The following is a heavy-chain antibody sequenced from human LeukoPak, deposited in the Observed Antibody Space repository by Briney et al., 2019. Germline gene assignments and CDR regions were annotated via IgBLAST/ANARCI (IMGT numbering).Heavy chain of an antibody. D-gene: IGHD2-15*01. CDR2: IYNSGST. V-gene: IGHV4-38-2*02. J-gene: IGHJ4*02. CDR3: ARQGSAYYFDF. CDR1: GYSISSGYY. Sequence: SETLSLTCTVSGYSISSGYYWGWIRQPAGKGLELIGRIYNSGSTNYNPSLKSRVTISVDTSKNQFSLKLSSVTAADTAVYYCARQGSAYYFDFWGQGLLVTVSS.